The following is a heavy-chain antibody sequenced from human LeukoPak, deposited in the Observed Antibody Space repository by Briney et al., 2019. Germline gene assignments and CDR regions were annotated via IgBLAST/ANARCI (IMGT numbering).Heavy chain of an antibody. CDR3: ARARGYSYGYEGYFDY. CDR2: IIPIFGTA. J-gene: IGHJ4*02. CDR1: GGTFSSYA. Sequence: GASVKVSCKASGGTFSSYAISWVRQAPGQGLDWMGGIIPIFGTANYAQKFQGRVTITTDESTSTAYMELSSLRSEDTALYYCARARGYSYGYEGYFDYWGQGTLVTVSS. V-gene: IGHV1-69*05. D-gene: IGHD5-18*01.